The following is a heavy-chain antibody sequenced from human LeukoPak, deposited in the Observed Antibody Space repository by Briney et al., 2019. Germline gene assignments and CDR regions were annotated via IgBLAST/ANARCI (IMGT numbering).Heavy chain of an antibody. J-gene: IGHJ4*02. CDR1: GFTFSSYG. Sequence: GGSLRLSCAASGFTFSSYGMHWVRQAPGKGLEWVGFIRYDGSNKYYADSVKGRFTISRDNSKNTLYLQMNSLRAEDTAVYYCAKVGGHYYDSSSFDYWGQGTLVTVSS. CDR3: AKVGGHYYDSSSFDY. CDR2: IRYDGSNK. D-gene: IGHD3-22*01. V-gene: IGHV3-30*02.